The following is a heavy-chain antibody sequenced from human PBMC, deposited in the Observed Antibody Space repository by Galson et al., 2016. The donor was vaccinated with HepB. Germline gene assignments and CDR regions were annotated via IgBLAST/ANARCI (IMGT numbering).Heavy chain of an antibody. D-gene: IGHD6-19*01. J-gene: IGHJ4*02. CDR2: TFYKSKWYN. CDR1: GDSVSSNSAV. CDR3: TRGFEYSSGWYYSDH. Sequence: CAISGDSVSSNSAVWNWIRQSPLRGLEWLGRTFYKSKWYNDYAVSVKSRITVNADTSKNQFSLHLNSVTPDDTAVYYCTRGFEYSSGWYYSDHWGQGTLVTVSS. V-gene: IGHV6-1*01.